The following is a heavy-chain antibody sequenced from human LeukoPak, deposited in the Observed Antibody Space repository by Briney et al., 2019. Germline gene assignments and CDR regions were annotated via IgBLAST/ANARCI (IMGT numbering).Heavy chain of an antibody. J-gene: IGHJ3*02. CDR3: AKSQIAALSAFDI. CDR2: ISDSGGST. Sequence: GGSLRLSCAASGFTFSSYAMSWVRQVPGKGLEWVSAISDSGGSTYYADSVKGRFTISRDNSKNTLYLQMNSLRAEDTAVYYCAKSQIAALSAFDIWGQGTMVTVSS. CDR1: GFTFSSYA. V-gene: IGHV3-23*01. D-gene: IGHD6-6*01.